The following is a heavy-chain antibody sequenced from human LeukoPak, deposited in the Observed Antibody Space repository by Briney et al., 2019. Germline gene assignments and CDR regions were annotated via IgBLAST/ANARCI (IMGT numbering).Heavy chain of an antibody. V-gene: IGHV1-8*01. Sequence: GASVKVSCKASRYTFTSYDINWVRRATGQGLEWMGWMNPNSGNTGYAQKFQGRVTMTRNTSISTAYMELSSLRSEDTAVYYCARGLLGRNYYYYYYMDVWGKGTTVTVSS. CDR1: RYTFTSYD. CDR2: MNPNSGNT. D-gene: IGHD1-26*01. CDR3: ARGLLGRNYYYYYYMDV. J-gene: IGHJ6*03.